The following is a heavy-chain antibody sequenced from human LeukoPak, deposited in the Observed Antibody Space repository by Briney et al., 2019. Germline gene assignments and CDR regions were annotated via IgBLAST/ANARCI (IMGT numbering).Heavy chain of an antibody. J-gene: IGHJ6*02. V-gene: IGHV1-8*01. CDR1: GYTFTSYD. CDR3: ARGKCYDFWSGYCGSSYYYYYYGMDV. CDR2: MNPNSGNT. Sequence: ASVKVSCKASGYTFTSYDINWVRQATGQGREWMGWMNPNSGNTGYAQKFQGRVTMTRNTSISTAYMELSSLRSEDTAVYYCARGKCYDFWSGYCGSSYYYYYYGMDVWGQGTTVTVSS. D-gene: IGHD3-3*01.